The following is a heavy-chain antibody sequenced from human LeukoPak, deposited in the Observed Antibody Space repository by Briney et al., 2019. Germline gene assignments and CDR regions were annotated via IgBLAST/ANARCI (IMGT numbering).Heavy chain of an antibody. V-gene: IGHV3-21*01. CDR3: ARGEITMVRGEPFDY. Sequence: GGSLRLSCAASGFTFSSYSMNWVRQAPGKGLEWVSSISSSSSYIYYADSVKGRFTISRDNAKNSLYLQMNSLRAEDTAVYYCARGEITMVRGEPFDYWGQGTLVTVSS. J-gene: IGHJ4*02. D-gene: IGHD3-10*01. CDR2: ISSSSSYI. CDR1: GFTFSSYS.